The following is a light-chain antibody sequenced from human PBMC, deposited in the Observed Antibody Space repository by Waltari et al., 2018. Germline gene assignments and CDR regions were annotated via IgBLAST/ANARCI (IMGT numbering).Light chain of an antibody. CDR2: DVN. CDR3: SSYTSTNTHVV. Sequence: QSTLTQPASVSGSRGQTITISCTGTSRDIGGYDFVSWYQQFPGKAPKLIIFDVNNGPSGGSDRFSGFKSGNTASLTISGLQTEDEAEYYCSSYTSTNTHVVFGGGTKLTVL. V-gene: IGLV2-14*03. J-gene: IGLJ2*01. CDR1: SRDIGGYDF.